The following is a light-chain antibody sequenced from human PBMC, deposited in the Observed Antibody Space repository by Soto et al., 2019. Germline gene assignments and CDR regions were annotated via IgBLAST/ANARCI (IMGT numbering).Light chain of an antibody. J-gene: IGLJ1*01. V-gene: IGLV2-14*03. CDR1: SSDVGAYNY. Sequence: QSALTQPASVSGSPGQSITISCAGTSSDVGAYNYGSWYQHHPGKAPKLMIYDVNHRPSGDSNRFSGSQSGNTASLTISGLQAEDEGDYYCSSCISGATHVFGSGTKVTVL. CDR2: DVN. CDR3: SSCISGATHV.